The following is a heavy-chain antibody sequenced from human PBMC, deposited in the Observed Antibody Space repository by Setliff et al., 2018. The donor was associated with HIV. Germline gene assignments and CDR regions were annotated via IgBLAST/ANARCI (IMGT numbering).Heavy chain of an antibody. D-gene: IGHD3-10*01. CDR1: TDPITTPYY. J-gene: IGHJ5*02. V-gene: IGHV4-38-2*02. CDR2: IYYSGST. CDR3: ARGGAHYYGSGSYYNWFDP. Sequence: SETLSLTCTVSTDPITTPYYWGWIRQPPGKGLEWIGNIYYSGSTYYNLSLKSRVTISVDTSKNQFSLKLSSVTAADTAMYYCARGGAHYYGSGSYYNWFDPWGQGTLVTVSS.